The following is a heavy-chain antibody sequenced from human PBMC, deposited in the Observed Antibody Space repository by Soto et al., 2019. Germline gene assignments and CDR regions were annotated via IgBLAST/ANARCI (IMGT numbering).Heavy chain of an antibody. Sequence: EVQLVESGGGLVKPGGSLRLSCAASGFTFSSYSMNWVRQAPGKGLEWVSSISSSSSYIYYADSVKGRFTISRDNAKNSMYLQMNSLRAEDAAVDYCGRDRLAYCGGDCESDAFGIWGQGTMVTVSS. V-gene: IGHV3-21*01. J-gene: IGHJ3*02. CDR1: GFTFSSYS. CDR2: ISSSSSYI. CDR3: GRDRLAYCGGDCESDAFGI. D-gene: IGHD2-21*01.